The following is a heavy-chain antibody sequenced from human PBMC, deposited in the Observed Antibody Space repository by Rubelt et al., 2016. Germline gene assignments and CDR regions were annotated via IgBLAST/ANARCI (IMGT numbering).Heavy chain of an antibody. V-gene: IGHV4-34*01. Sequence: QVQLQQWGAGLLKPSETLSLTCAVYGGSFSGYYWSWIRQPPGQGLEWIGEINHSGSTNYNPSLKSRVTISVDTSKHQFSRKRGCVTAADTAVYYWARDGGRYKFDYWGQGILAIVSS. CDR1: GGSFSGYY. J-gene: IGHJ4*02. CDR2: INHSGST. D-gene: IGHD1-26*01. CDR3: ARDGGRYKFDY.